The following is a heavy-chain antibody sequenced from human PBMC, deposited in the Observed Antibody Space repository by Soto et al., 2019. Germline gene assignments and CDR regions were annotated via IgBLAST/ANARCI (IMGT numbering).Heavy chain of an antibody. J-gene: IGHJ6*02. D-gene: IGHD2-15*01. CDR1: GDTVSSNSVA. CDR2: TYYRSRWYS. V-gene: IGHV6-1*01. Sequence: SQTLSLTCVGSGDTVSSNSVAWNWVRQSPSRGLEWLGRTYYRSRWYSDYAVSVRSRIDINADTSKNQVSLQLNSVTPEDTAVYYCARSEEDSDYYYYGMDVCGQGPTVTVYS. CDR3: ARSEEDSDYYYYGMDV.